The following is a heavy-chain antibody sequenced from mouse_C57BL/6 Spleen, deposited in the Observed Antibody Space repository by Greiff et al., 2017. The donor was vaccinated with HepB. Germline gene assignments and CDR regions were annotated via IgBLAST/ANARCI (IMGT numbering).Heavy chain of an antibody. CDR1: GFSLTSYG. CDR2: IWSGGST. V-gene: IGHV2-4*01. Sequence: VQLQQSGPGLVQPSQSLSITCTVSGFSLTSYGVHWVRQPPGKGLEWLGVIWSGGSTDYNAAFISRLSISKDNSKSQVFFKMNSLQADDTAIYYCAKNRLSGYDNYYAMDYWGQGTSVTVSS. CDR3: AKNRLSGYDNYYAMDY. D-gene: IGHD2-2*01. J-gene: IGHJ4*01.